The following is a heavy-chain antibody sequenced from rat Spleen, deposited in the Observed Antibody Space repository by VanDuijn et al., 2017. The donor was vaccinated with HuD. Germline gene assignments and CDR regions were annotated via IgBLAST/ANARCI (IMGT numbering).Heavy chain of an antibody. Sequence: QVQLKESGPGLVQPSQTLSLNCTVSGSSLTSNGVSWIRQPPGKGLEWMGVIWSNGGTDYNSAIKSRLSISRDTSKSQVFLKMNSLQTEDTAMYFCARNYGGYVMDAWGQGASVTVSS. CDR1: GSSLTSNG. J-gene: IGHJ4*01. CDR3: ARNYGGYVMDA. CDR2: IWSNGGT. D-gene: IGHD1-11*01. V-gene: IGHV2-47*01.